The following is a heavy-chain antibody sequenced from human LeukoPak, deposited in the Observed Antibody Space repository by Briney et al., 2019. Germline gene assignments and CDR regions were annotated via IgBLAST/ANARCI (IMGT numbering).Heavy chain of an antibody. CDR3: AKDRDGYNHVDY. Sequence: PGGSLRLSCEASGFTFSSYGMHWVRQAPGKGPEWVAVISYDERSKYYADSVKGRFTIPRDNSKYTLYLQMNSLRVEDTAVYYCAKDRDGYNHVDYWGQGTLVTVSS. CDR1: GFTFSSYG. V-gene: IGHV3-30*18. CDR2: ISYDERSK. D-gene: IGHD5-12*01. J-gene: IGHJ4*02.